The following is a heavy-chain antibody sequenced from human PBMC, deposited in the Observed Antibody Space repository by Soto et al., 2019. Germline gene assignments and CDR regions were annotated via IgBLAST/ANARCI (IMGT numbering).Heavy chain of an antibody. V-gene: IGHV4-39*01. CDR3: ARHGSY. CDR2: IYFSGST. CDR1: GVSISNTSYY. J-gene: IGHJ4*02. Sequence: QLPLQESGPGLVKPSETLSLTCSVSGVSISNTSYYWGGIRQPPGKGLEWVGTIYFSGSTFYNPSLKSRVTISIDTSKNQFSLRLSSVNAADPAVYYCARHGSYWGQGTLVTVS.